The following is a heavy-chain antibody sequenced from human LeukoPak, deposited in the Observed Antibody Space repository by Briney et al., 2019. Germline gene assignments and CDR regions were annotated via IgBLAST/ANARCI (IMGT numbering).Heavy chain of an antibody. D-gene: IGHD2/OR15-2a*01. CDR3: ANNFLQGSLY. CDR1: GFTFSDSY. Sequence: GGSLRLSCVASGFTFSDSYMAWVRQAPGKGLEWISYISSGGSTIYYADSVKGRFTISRDNSKNTLYLQMNSLRAEDTAVYYCANNFLQGSLYWGQGTLVTVSS. J-gene: IGHJ4*02. CDR2: ISSGGSTI. V-gene: IGHV3-11*04.